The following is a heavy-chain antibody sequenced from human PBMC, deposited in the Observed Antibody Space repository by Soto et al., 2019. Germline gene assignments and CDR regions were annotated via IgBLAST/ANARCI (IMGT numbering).Heavy chain of an antibody. V-gene: IGHV1-58*01. CDR1: TFTFTSSA. CDR3: ATHREGATYYFDY. J-gene: IGHJ4*02. CDR2: IVVGSGNT. D-gene: IGHD1-26*01. Sequence: QMQLVQSGPEVKKPGTSVRVSCTASTFTFTSSAVQWVRQARGQRLEWIGCIVVGSGNTKYAQNFQERVTITRDMSSGTAYLELSSLRSEDTAVYYCATHREGATYYFDYWGQGTLLTVSS.